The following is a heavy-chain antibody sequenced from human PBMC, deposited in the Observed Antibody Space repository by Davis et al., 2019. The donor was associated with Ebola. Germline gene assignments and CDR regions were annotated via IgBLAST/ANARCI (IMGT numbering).Heavy chain of an antibody. D-gene: IGHD7-27*01. CDR3: ARGWLRTGLDF. V-gene: IGHV6-1*01. J-gene: IGHJ4*02. Sequence: HSQTLSLTCAISGDSVSGNSGAWNWIRQSPSRGLEWLGRTYYSSKWYNDYAASVKSRITINPDTSKNQFTLQLTSVTPEDTAVYYCARGWLRTGLDFWDQGAPVTVSS. CDR2: TYYSSKWYN. CDR1: GDSVSGNSGA.